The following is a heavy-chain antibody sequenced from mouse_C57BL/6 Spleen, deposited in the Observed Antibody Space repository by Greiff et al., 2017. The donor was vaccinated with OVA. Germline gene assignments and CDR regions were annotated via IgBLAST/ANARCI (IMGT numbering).Heavy chain of an antibody. D-gene: IGHD4-1*01. Sequence: EVKLVESEGGLVQPGSSMKLSCTASGFTFSDYYMAWVRQVPEKGLEWVANINYDGSSTYYLDSLKSRFIISRDNAKNILYLQMSSLKSEDTATYYCAREGPLTGFDYWGQGTTLTVSS. J-gene: IGHJ2*01. CDR1: GFTFSDYY. CDR3: AREGPLTGFDY. V-gene: IGHV5-16*01. CDR2: INYDGSST.